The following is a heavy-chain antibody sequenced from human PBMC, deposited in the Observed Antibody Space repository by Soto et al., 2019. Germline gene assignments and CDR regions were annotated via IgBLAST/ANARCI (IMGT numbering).Heavy chain of an antibody. CDR2: MNPNSGNT. CDR1: GYTFTSYD. Sequence: ASVKVSCKASGYTFTSYDINWVRQATGQGLEWMGWMNPNSGNTGYAQKFQGRVTMTRNTSISTAYMELSSLRSEDTAVYYCARVNSGSSGYYYYMDVWGKGTTVTVSS. CDR3: ARVNSGSSGYYYYMDV. D-gene: IGHD6-6*01. V-gene: IGHV1-8*01. J-gene: IGHJ6*03.